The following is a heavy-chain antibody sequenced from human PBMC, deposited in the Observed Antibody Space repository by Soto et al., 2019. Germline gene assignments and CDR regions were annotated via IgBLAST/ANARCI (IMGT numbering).Heavy chain of an antibody. Sequence: GGSLILSCAASGFTFSSYAMSWVRQAPGKGLEWVSAISGSGGSTYYADSVKGRFTISRDNSKNTLYLQMNSLRAEDTAVYYCAKRQQLVPARFGWFDPWGQGTLVTVSS. V-gene: IGHV3-23*01. J-gene: IGHJ5*02. CDR2: ISGSGGST. CDR3: AKRQQLVPARFGWFDP. CDR1: GFTFSSYA. D-gene: IGHD6-13*01.